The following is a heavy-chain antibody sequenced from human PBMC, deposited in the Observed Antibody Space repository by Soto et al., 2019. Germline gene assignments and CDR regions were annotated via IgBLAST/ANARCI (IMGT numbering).Heavy chain of an antibody. CDR3: ARKSRLRFNF. Sequence: SVSLSRTCAVAGDSITSSVLGREVRQPPGTGLAWIGARFHSGGTNYNPSLKSLVTMSVEKSSSQFSLGLHYVTAADTAGYYCARKSRLRFNFWRQGTMVTASS. CDR1: GDSITSSVL. J-gene: IGHJ4*02. D-gene: IGHD6-25*01. V-gene: IGHV4-4*02. CDR2: RFHSGGT.